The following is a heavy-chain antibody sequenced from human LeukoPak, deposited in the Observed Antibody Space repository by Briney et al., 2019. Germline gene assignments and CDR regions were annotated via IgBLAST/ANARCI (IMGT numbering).Heavy chain of an antibody. J-gene: IGHJ4*02. V-gene: IGHV3-30*02. Sequence: PGGSLRLSCAASGFTFSSYGMHWVRQAPGKGLEWVAFIRYDGSNKYYADSVKGRFTISRDNSKNTLYLQMNSLRAEDTAVYYCAKEANILVTTFDYWGQGTLVTVSS. D-gene: IGHD4-17*01. CDR1: GFTFSSYG. CDR2: IRYDGSNK. CDR3: AKEANILVTTFDY.